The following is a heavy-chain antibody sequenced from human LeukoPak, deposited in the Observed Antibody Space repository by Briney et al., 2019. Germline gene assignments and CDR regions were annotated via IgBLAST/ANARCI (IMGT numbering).Heavy chain of an antibody. V-gene: IGHV3-66*01. Sequence: GGSLRLSCAASGFTVSSNYMSWVRQAPGKGLEWVSVIYSGGNTYYADSVKGRFTISRDNSKNTLYLQMNSLRAEDTAVYYCARVPLWSDYFDYWGQGTLVTVSS. D-gene: IGHD3/OR15-3a*01. J-gene: IGHJ4*02. CDR2: IYSGGNT. CDR3: ARVPLWSDYFDY. CDR1: GFTVSSNY.